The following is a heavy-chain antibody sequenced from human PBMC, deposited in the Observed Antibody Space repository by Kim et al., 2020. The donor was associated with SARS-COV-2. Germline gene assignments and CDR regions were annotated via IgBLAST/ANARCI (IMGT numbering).Heavy chain of an antibody. CDR3: ARESLRGYDYEIDY. D-gene: IGHD5-12*01. J-gene: IGHJ4*02. Sequence: SETLSLTCTVSGGSISSGSYYWSWIRQPAGKGLEWIGRIYTSGSTNYNPSLKSRVTISVDTSKNQFSLKLSSVTAADTAVYYCARESLRGYDYEIDYWGQGTLVTVSS. V-gene: IGHV4-61*02. CDR2: IYTSGST. CDR1: GGSISSGSYY.